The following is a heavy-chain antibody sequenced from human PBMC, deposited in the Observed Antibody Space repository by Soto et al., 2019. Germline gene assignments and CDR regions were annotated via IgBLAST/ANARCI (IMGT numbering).Heavy chain of an antibody. V-gene: IGHV4-4*02. CDR3: ARYGCSGGSCYNSGRAFDI. CDR1: SGSISSSNW. D-gene: IGHD2-15*01. J-gene: IGHJ3*02. Sequence: PSETLSLTCAVSSGSISSSNWWSWVRQPPGKGLEWIGEIYHSGSTNYNPSLKSRVTISVDKSKNQFSLKLSSVTAADTAVYYWARYGCSGGSCYNSGRAFDIWGQGTMVTVSS. CDR2: IYHSGST.